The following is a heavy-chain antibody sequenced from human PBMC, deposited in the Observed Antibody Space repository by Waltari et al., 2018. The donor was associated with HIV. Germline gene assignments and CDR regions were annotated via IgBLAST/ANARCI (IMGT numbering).Heavy chain of an antibody. Sequence: DVQLVESGGGLVQPGRSLRLSCAASGFTFDAYAMPWVRQAAGKGLEWVSGISLNRGSKGYADSVKGRFTISRDNAKNSLYLQMNSLRAEDTALYYCSKDRGTGTTVYYYYGMDVWGQGTTVTVSS. D-gene: IGHD1-7*01. CDR2: ISLNRGSK. CDR1: GFTFDAYA. CDR3: SKDRGTGTTVYYYYGMDV. V-gene: IGHV3-9*01. J-gene: IGHJ6*02.